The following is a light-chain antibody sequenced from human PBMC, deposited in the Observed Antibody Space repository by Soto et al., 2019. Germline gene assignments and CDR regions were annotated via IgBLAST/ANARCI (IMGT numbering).Light chain of an antibody. J-gene: IGKJ3*01. Sequence: DIVMTQSPDSLAVSLGERATINCKSSRSVLYSSNNKNYLAWYQQKPGQPPNLLIYWASTRESGVPDRFSGSGSGTEFTLTINSLQAEDVAVYYCQQYYSIPFTFGPGTKVDIK. CDR2: WAS. CDR3: QQYYSIPFT. V-gene: IGKV4-1*01. CDR1: RSVLYSSNNKNY.